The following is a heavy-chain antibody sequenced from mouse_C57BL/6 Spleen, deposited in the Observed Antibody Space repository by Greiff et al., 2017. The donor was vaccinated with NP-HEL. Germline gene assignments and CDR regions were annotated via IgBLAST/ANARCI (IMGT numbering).Heavy chain of an antibody. CDR1: GFNIKNTY. CDR2: IDPANGNT. D-gene: IGHD1-1*01. V-gene: IGHV14-3*01. CDR3: ARESVVAKRDYYAMDY. J-gene: IGHJ4*01. Sequence: VQLQQSVAELVRPGASVKLSCTASGFNIKNTYMHWVKQRPEQGLEWIGRIDPANGNTKYAPKFQGKATITADTSSNPAYLQLSSLTSEDTAIYYCARESVVAKRDYYAMDYWGQGTSVTVSS.